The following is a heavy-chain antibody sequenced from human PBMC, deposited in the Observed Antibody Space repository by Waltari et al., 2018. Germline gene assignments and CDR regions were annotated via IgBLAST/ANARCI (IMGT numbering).Heavy chain of an antibody. J-gene: IGHJ2*01. Sequence: QLQLQESGPGLVKPSETVSLTCTVSGGSISSVAYYWGWVRQPPGQGLEFIASIFYSGATYYNPSLESRVTISVDTSKNQFSLELTSVTDADTAVYYCARQDYYYVKGYFDLWGRGTLVTVSS. V-gene: IGHV4-39*01. D-gene: IGHD3-22*01. CDR3: ARQDYYYVKGYFDL. CDR1: GGSISSVAYY. CDR2: IFYSGAT.